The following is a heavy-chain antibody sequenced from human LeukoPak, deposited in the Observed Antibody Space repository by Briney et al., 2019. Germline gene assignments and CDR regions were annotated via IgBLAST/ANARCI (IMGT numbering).Heavy chain of an antibody. Sequence: SETLSLTCTVSGGSISSSSYYWGWIRQPPGKGLEWIGSIYYSGSTYYNPSLKSRVTISVDTSKNQFSLKLSSVTAADTAVYYCAREGCSGGSCNDGMDVWGQGTTVTVSS. J-gene: IGHJ6*02. CDR2: IYYSGST. CDR3: AREGCSGGSCNDGMDV. CDR1: GGSISSSSYY. V-gene: IGHV4-39*07. D-gene: IGHD2-15*01.